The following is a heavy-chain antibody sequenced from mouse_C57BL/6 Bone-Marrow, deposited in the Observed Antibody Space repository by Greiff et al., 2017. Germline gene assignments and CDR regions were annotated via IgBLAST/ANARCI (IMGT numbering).Heavy chain of an antibody. CDR1: GYTFTDYY. D-gene: IGHD1-1*01. J-gene: IGHJ2*01. CDR3: ARNGGNYVDY. CDR2: INPNNGGT. Sequence: EVQLQQSGPELVEPGASVKISCKASGYTFTDYYMNWVKQSHGKSLEWIGDINPNNGGTSYNQKFKGKATLTVDKSSSTAYMELRSLTSEDSAVYYCARNGGNYVDYWGQGTTLTVSS. V-gene: IGHV1-26*01.